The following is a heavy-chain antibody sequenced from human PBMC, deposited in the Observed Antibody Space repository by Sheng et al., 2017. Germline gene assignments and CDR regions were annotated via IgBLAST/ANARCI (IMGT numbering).Heavy chain of an antibody. Sequence: QLQLQESGPGLVKPSETLSLTCTVSGGSIRSSGYYWGWIRQPPGKGLEWIGSIYYSGSTYYNPSLKSRVTISVDTSKNQFSLKLSSVTAADTAVYYCARVYWSALSYIDYVGPGEPLVHRLL. CDR2: IYYSGST. CDR1: GGSIRSSGYY. D-gene: IGHD3-3*01. J-gene: IGHJ4*02. CDR3: ARVYWSALSYIDY. V-gene: IGHV4-39*07.